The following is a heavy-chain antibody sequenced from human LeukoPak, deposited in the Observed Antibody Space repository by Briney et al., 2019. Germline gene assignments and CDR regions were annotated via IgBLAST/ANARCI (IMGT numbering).Heavy chain of an antibody. Sequence: PGGSLRLSCAASGVTFSSYGMSWVRQAPGKGLEWVSSISSTGGATYYADSVKGRFTISRDNCKNTLYMQMSRLRADDTAIYYCAKSGDRGAYCTGGTCYPYLYYYMDVWGKGTTVVVSS. CDR2: ISSTGGAT. CDR1: GVTFSSYG. J-gene: IGHJ6*03. V-gene: IGHV3-23*01. D-gene: IGHD2-15*01. CDR3: AKSGDRGAYCTGGTCYPYLYYYMDV.